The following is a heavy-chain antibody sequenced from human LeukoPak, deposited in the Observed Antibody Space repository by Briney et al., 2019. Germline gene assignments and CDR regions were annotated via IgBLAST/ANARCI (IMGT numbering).Heavy chain of an antibody. V-gene: IGHV3-53*01. Sequence: GGSLRLSCAASGFTVSSNYISWVRQAPGKGLEWVSVIYSGGSTYYADSVRGRFTISRDNSKNTLYLLMNSLIPEDTAVYYCAREVVSTPSYFDFWGQGTLVTVSS. J-gene: IGHJ4*02. CDR3: AREVVSTPSYFDF. D-gene: IGHD2-15*01. CDR2: IYSGGST. CDR1: GFTVSSNY.